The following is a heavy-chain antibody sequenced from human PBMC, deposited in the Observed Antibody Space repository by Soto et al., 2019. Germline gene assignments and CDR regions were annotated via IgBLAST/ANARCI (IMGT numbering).Heavy chain of an antibody. CDR3: ARLSRPNYYDTSGFFKDNWFDP. V-gene: IGHV1-69*01. CDR2: IIPIVETP. J-gene: IGHJ5*02. D-gene: IGHD3-22*01. Sequence: QVQLVQSGAEVKKPGSSMKVSCKASGGTFNSYDINWVRQAPGQGLEWMGGIIPIVETPKYAQKFQGRVTITVDDSTNTVYMELSSLRSEDTAMYYCARLSRPNYYDTSGFFKDNWFDPWGQGTLVTVSS. CDR1: GGTFNSYD.